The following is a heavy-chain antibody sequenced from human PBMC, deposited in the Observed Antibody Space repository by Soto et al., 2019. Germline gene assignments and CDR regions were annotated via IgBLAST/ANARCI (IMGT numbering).Heavy chain of an antibody. D-gene: IGHD2-2*01. CDR3: ARDIGYCFSTSCYFGH. J-gene: IGHJ1*01. CDR2: ISGGGDNT. CDR1: GFTFSSYA. V-gene: IGHV3-23*01. Sequence: EVQLLESGGGLVQPGESLRLSCATSGFTFSSYAMGWVRQAPGKGLDWVSAISGGGDNTYYADSVKGRFTISRDNXKXXLFLQMNSLRAEDTAVYYCARDIGYCFSTSCYFGHWGQGTLVTVSS.